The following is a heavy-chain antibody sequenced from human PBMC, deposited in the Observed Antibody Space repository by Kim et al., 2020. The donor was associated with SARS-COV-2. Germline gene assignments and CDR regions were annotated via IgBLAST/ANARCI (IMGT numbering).Heavy chain of an antibody. CDR3: ARDVGSGLGGYFDY. D-gene: IGHD6-19*01. CDR1: GFTFSSYS. Sequence: GGSLRLSCAASGFTFSSYSMNWVRQAPGKGLEWVSSISSSSSYIYYADSVKGRFTISRDNAKNSLYLQMNSLRAEDTAVYYCARDVGSGLGGYFDYWGQGTLVTVSS. CDR2: ISSSSSYI. J-gene: IGHJ4*02. V-gene: IGHV3-21*01.